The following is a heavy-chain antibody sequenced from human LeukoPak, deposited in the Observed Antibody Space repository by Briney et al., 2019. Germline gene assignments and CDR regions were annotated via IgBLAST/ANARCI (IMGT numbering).Heavy chain of an antibody. Sequence: ASVKVSCKVSGYTLTELSMHWVRQAPGKGLEWVGGFDPEDGETIYAQKFQGRVTMTEDTSTDTAYMELSSLRSEDTAVYYCATKSIAVALWAFDIWGQGTMVTVSS. V-gene: IGHV1-24*01. CDR1: GYTLTELS. CDR3: ATKSIAVALWAFDI. J-gene: IGHJ3*02. CDR2: FDPEDGET. D-gene: IGHD6-19*01.